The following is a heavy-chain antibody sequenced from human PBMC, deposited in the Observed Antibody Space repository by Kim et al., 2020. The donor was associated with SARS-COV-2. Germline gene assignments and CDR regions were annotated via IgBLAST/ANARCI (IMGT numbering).Heavy chain of an antibody. J-gene: IGHJ4*02. CDR3: VKGSWSGSTVEGN. CDR1: GLTFSNYD. Sequence: GGSLRLSCVDSGLTFSNYDMHWVRQAPGMGLEWVAVISYVESNKYYADSVMGRFTISRDNSKKTLYLQLNSLREEDTAIYYCVKGSWSGSTVEGNWGQGT. D-gene: IGHD3-10*01. CDR2: ISYVESNK. V-gene: IGHV3-30*18.